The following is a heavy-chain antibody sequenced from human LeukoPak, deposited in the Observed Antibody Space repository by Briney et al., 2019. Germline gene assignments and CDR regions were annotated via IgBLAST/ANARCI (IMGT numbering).Heavy chain of an antibody. J-gene: IGHJ4*02. CDR3: ARDLEVRGELLYYFDY. CDR2: INSDGSST. V-gene: IGHV3-74*01. Sequence: GGSLGLSCAASGFTFSSYWMHWVRQAPGKGLVWVSRINSDGSSTSYADSVKGRFTISRDNAKNTLYLQMNSLRAEDTAVYYCARDLEVRGELLYYFDYWGQGALVTVSS. D-gene: IGHD3-10*01. CDR1: GFTFSSYW.